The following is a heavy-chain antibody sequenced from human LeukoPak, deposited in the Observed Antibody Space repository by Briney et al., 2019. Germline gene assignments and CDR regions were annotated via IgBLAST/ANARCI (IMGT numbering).Heavy chain of an antibody. CDR3: ARVVDGGSSWYSPMEH. J-gene: IGHJ1*01. CDR2: ISHDESRQ. D-gene: IGHD6-13*01. Sequence: GSLRLSCAASGFTFSSYAMDWVRQAPGKGLEWVAVISHDESRQDYADPVKGRLTISRDNSQNTLFLQMNSLRIEDTAVYYCARVVDGGSSWYSPMEHWGQGTRVTVSS. V-gene: IGHV3-30-3*01. CDR1: GFTFSSYA.